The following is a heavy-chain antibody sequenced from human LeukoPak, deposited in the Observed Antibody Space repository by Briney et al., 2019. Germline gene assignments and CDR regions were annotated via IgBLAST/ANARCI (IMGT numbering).Heavy chain of an antibody. J-gene: IGHJ4*02. V-gene: IGHV3-74*01. D-gene: IGHD3-3*01. Sequence: GGPLRPSCAASGFTFRNYWIYWVRQAPGKGLWWVSQIKSNGNITNYADSVKGRFTISRDNAKNTLFLQMNSLRAEDTAVYYCGRSGDFWSGSGVAYWGQGTLVTVSS. CDR1: GFTFRNYW. CDR2: IKSNGNIT. CDR3: GRSGDFWSGSGVAY.